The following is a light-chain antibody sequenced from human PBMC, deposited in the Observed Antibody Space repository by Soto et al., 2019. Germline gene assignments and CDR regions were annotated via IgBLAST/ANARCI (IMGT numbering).Light chain of an antibody. CDR2: DVT. Sequence: QSVLAQPASVSGSPGQSITISCTGTSNDVGAYNYVSWYQQHPDKAPRLMIYDVTNRPSGVSDRFSGSKSDNTASLTISGLQTEDEADYYCISFTSTAYVFGTGTKVTVL. CDR1: SNDVGAYNY. V-gene: IGLV2-14*03. CDR3: ISFTSTAYV. J-gene: IGLJ1*01.